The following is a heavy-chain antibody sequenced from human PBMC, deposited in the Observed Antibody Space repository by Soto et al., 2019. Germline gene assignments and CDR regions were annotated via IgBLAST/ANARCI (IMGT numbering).Heavy chain of an antibody. J-gene: IGHJ3*01. CDR1: GFTFSDHY. Sequence: EVQLVESGGGLVQPGGSLRLSCAASGFTFSDHYMDWVRQAPGKELEWIGRTGNKANSYTTEYAASVKDRFTISRDDSKNSLFLQMNSLKTEDTAVYYCTTPRDTESYSAYKVWGQGTMVTVSS. D-gene: IGHD3-10*01. CDR3: TTPRDTESYSAYKV. CDR2: TGNKANSYTT. V-gene: IGHV3-72*01.